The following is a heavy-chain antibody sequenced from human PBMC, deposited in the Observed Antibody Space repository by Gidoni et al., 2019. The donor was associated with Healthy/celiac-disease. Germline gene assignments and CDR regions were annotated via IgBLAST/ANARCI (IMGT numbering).Heavy chain of an antibody. CDR3: AREGYDSSGYGAFDI. CDR1: GFSVRSNY. J-gene: IGHJ3*02. D-gene: IGHD3-22*01. V-gene: IGHV3-53*01. Sequence: EVQLVESGGGLIPPGGSLRLSCAASGFSVRSNYMSWVRQAPGKGLEWVSVIYSGGSTYYADSVKGRFTISRDNSKNTLYLQMNSLRAEDTAVYYCAREGYDSSGYGAFDIWGQGTMVTVSS. CDR2: IYSGGST.